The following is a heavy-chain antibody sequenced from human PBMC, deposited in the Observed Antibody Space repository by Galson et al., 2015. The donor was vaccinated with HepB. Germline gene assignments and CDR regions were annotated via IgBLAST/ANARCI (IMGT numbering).Heavy chain of an antibody. CDR1: GFTFSSYA. Sequence: SLRLSCAASGFTFSSYAVHWVRQAPGKGLEYVSAISSNGGSTYYADSVKGRFTISRDNSKNTLYLQMSSLRAEDTAVYYCVKGEVGAPTGYWGQGTLVTVSS. CDR3: VKGEVGAPTGY. J-gene: IGHJ4*02. CDR2: ISSNGGST. D-gene: IGHD1-26*01. V-gene: IGHV3-64D*06.